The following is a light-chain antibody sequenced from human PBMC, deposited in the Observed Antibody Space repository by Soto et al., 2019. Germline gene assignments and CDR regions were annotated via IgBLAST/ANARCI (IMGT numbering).Light chain of an antibody. V-gene: IGKV1-12*01. CDR3: HPTTSFPLT. CDR2: ASS. J-gene: IGKJ4*01. Sequence: DIQVTQSPSSVSAAVGDRVTITCRARQGLVNWLAWYQQKPGKAPKILIYASSSFQRGVPSRFSGSESGTDLTLTIRSLQHDDFATYYCHPTTSFPLTFGGGTKGQSK. CDR1: QGLVNW.